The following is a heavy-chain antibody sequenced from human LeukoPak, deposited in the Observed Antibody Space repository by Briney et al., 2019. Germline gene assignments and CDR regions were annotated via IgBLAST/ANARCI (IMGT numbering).Heavy chain of an antibody. CDR1: GGTFSSYA. V-gene: IGHV1-69*13. CDR3: ARGARGTMVRGHNWFDP. Sequence: ASVKVSCKASGGTFSSYAISWVRQAPGQGLEWMGGIIPIFGTANYAQKFQGRVTITADESTSTAYMELSSLRSEDTAVYYCARGARGTMVRGHNWFDPWGQGTLVTVSS. CDR2: IIPIFGTA. D-gene: IGHD3-10*01. J-gene: IGHJ5*02.